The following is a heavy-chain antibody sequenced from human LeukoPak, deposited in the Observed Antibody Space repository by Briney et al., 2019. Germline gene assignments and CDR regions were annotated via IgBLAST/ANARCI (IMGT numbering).Heavy chain of an antibody. CDR3: AKDLCSSSTCTFDY. V-gene: IGHV3-33*06. Sequence: GGSLRLSCVASGLSVSKYAMHWVRQAPGKGLEGVAVIWYDSSKEYYLDSVKGRFTISRDNSKNTLYLQMNGLRAEDTAVYYCAKDLCSSSTCTFDYWGQGTLVTVSS. CDR2: IWYDSSKE. D-gene: IGHD2-2*01. CDR1: GLSVSKYA. J-gene: IGHJ4*02.